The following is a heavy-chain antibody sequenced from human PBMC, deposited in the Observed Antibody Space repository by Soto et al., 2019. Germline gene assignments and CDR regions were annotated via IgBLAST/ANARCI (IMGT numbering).Heavy chain of an antibody. J-gene: IGHJ5*02. Sequence: SETLSLTCTVSGGSISSYYWSWIRQPPGKGLEWIGYIYYSGSTNYNPSLKSRVTISVDTSKNQFSLKLSPVTAADTAVYYCAIDLLLGGYEGWFDPWGQGTLVTVSS. V-gene: IGHV4-59*01. CDR2: IYYSGST. D-gene: IGHD5-12*01. CDR1: GGSISSYY. CDR3: AIDLLLGGYEGWFDP.